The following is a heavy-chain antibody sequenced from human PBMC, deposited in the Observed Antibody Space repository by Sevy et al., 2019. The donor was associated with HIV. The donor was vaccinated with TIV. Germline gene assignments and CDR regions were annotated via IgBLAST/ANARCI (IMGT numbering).Heavy chain of an antibody. Sequence: GGSLRLSCAASGFTFSSYWMNWVRQAPGKGLEWVANIKQDGSEKYYVDSVKGRFTISRDKARNSMHLQMNSLRAEDTAVYYCARALAAAASYWGQGTLVTVSS. D-gene: IGHD6-25*01. V-gene: IGHV3-7*01. CDR1: GFTFSSYW. CDR2: IKQDGSEK. J-gene: IGHJ4*02. CDR3: ARALAAAASY.